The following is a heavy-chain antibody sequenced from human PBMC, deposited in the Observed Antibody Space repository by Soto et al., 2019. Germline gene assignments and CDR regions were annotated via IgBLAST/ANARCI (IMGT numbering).Heavy chain of an antibody. Sequence: LSLTCTVSGGSISSGGYYWSWIRQHPGKGLEWIGYIYYSGSTYYNPSLKSRVTISVDTSKNQFSLKLSSVTAADTAVYYCARGETYYYDSSGYFWFDPWGQGTLVTVSS. D-gene: IGHD3-22*01. CDR3: ARGETYYYDSSGYFWFDP. CDR1: GGSISSGGYY. V-gene: IGHV4-31*03. CDR2: IYYSGST. J-gene: IGHJ5*02.